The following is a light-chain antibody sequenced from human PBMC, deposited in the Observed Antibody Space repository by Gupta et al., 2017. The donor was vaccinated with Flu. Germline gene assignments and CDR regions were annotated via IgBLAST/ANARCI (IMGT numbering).Light chain of an antibody. CDR1: QSVGSN. Sequence: EIVMTQSPATLSVSPGERATFSCRASQSVGSNLAWYQQKPGQAPRLLIHRASVRATGIPARFSGSGYGTDFTLTISSLQSEDFAVYYWQQYNNWKTFGQGTKVEI. J-gene: IGKJ2*01. V-gene: IGKV3-15*01. CDR2: RAS. CDR3: QQYNNWKT.